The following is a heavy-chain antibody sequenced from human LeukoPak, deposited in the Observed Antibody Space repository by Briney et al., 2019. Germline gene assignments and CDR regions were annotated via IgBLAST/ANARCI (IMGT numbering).Heavy chain of an antibody. CDR2: INPNSGGT. CDR3: ARDSSGGSSDY. Sequence: ASVRVFCKASGYTFTGYYMHWVRQAPGQGLEWMGWINPNSGGTNYAQKFQGRVTMTRDTSISTAYMELSRLRSDDTAVYYCARDSSGGSSDYWGQGTLVTVSS. J-gene: IGHJ4*02. CDR1: GYTFTGYY. D-gene: IGHD6-19*01. V-gene: IGHV1-2*02.